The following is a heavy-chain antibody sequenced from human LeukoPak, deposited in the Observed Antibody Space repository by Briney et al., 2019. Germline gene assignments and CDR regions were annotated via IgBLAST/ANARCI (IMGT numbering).Heavy chain of an antibody. J-gene: IGHJ5*01. CDR1: GFTFHEHA. CDR2: ISGDGGST. D-gene: IGHD3-22*01. CDR3: VKGGDYYDSSGYYNVGDS. V-gene: IGHV3-43*02. Sequence: GGSLRLSCAASGFTFHEHAMHWVRQDPGKGLEWVSLISGDGGSTYYADSVKGRFTISRDNSKDSLYLQMNSLRTEDTALYYCVKGGDYYDSSGYYNVGDSWGQGTLATVSS.